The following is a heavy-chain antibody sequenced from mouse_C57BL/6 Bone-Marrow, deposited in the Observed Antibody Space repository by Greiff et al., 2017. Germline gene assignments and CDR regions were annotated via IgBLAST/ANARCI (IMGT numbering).Heavy chain of an antibody. CDR1: GYAFSSSW. CDR2: IYTGDGDT. CDR3: ARGGYDAGFAY. J-gene: IGHJ3*01. D-gene: IGHD2-2*01. Sequence: QVQLQQSGPGLVKPGASLKISCTASGYAFSSSWMNWVKQRPGKGLEWIGRIYTGDGDTNYNGTFKGKATMTADKSSSTLYMQISSLASEDSAVYFCARGGYDAGFAYWGQGTLVTVSA. V-gene: IGHV1-82*01.